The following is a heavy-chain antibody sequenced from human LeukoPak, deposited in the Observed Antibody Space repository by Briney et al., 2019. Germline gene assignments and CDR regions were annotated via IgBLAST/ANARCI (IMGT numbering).Heavy chain of an antibody. CDR3: ETMEARVGYYYYYMDV. Sequence: SVKVSCKASGCTFSSYVINWVRQAPGQGLEWMGGIIPIFGTANYAQTFQGTVTITADEATSTAYIELSRLRSEDTDVYYCETMEARVGYYYYYMDVWGKGTTVTISS. CDR2: IIPIFGTA. J-gene: IGHJ6*03. V-gene: IGHV1-69*13. D-gene: IGHD1-1*01. CDR1: GCTFSSYV.